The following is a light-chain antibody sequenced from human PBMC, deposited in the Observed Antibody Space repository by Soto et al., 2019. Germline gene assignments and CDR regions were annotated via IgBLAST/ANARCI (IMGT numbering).Light chain of an antibody. CDR2: GAS. CDR3: HQYGGSPQT. CDR1: QSVSNY. V-gene: IGKV3-20*01. J-gene: IGKJ1*01. Sequence: EIVLTQSPGTLSLSPGERATLSCRASQSVSNYLAWYQRKPGQAPRLLIYGASSRATGIPDRFSGSGSGTDFTLTISRLEREDFAVYYCHQYGGSPQTFGQGPKVEIK.